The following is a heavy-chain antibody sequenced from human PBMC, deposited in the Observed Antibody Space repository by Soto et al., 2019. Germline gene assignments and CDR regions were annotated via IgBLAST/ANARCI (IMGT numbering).Heavy chain of an antibody. CDR2: ISNSGST. CDR1: GGSVTSDEDY. V-gene: IGHV4-30-4*01. Sequence: PSETLSLTCTVSGGSVTSDEDYWSGIRQSPGKGLEWIGYISNSGSTGYNPSLKTRLSMSVDRSKNQFTLRLTSVTAAVTAVYFCATDSGSTYGYFDYWGQGTQVTVSS. J-gene: IGHJ4*02. CDR3: ATDSGSTYGYFDY. D-gene: IGHD1-26*01.